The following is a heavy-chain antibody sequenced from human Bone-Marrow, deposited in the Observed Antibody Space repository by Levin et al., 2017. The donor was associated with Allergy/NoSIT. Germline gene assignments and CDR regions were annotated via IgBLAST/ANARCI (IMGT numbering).Heavy chain of an antibody. CDR3: ATRSLYSDGSGYVVY. V-gene: IGHV3-21*01. Sequence: NTGGSLRLSCTVSGFTFTSSTMTWVRQAPGKGLEWVSSISSSSTYIYYADSMKGRFTISRDNAKNSMYLQMNSLRAEDTAVYYCATRSLYSDGSGYVVYWGQGTLVTVSS. D-gene: IGHD3-22*01. CDR2: ISSSSTYI. J-gene: IGHJ4*02. CDR1: GFTFTSST.